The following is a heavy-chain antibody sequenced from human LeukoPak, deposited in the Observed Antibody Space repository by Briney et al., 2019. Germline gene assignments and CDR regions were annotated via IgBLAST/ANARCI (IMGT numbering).Heavy chain of an antibody. V-gene: IGHV3-21*04. CDR3: ARRYSSGYYHHDAFDI. Sequence: GGSLRLSCAASGFTFSSYSMNWVRQAPGKGLEWVPSISSSSSYIYYADSVKGRFTISRDNAKNSLYLQMNSLRAEDTAVYYCARRYSSGYYHHDAFDIWGQGTMVTVSS. CDR2: ISSSSSYI. CDR1: GFTFSSYS. J-gene: IGHJ3*02. D-gene: IGHD3-22*01.